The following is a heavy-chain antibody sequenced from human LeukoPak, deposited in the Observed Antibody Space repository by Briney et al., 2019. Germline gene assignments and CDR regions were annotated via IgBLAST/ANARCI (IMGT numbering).Heavy chain of an antibody. CDR1: GFTFSSYA. D-gene: IGHD5-12*01. J-gene: IGHJ3*02. V-gene: IGHV3-23*01. CDR2: ISGSGGST. Sequence: GGSLRLSCAASGFTFSSYAMSWVRQAPGKGLEWVSAISGSGGSTYYADSVKGRFTISRDNSKSTLFLQMNSLRAEDTAVYYCAKTRGYDYNGAFDIWGQGTLVTVSS. CDR3: AKTRGYDYNGAFDI.